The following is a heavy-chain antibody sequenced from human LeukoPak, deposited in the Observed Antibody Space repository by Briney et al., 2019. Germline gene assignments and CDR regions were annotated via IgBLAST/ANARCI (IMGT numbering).Heavy chain of an antibody. CDR2: ISDDGSYT. V-gene: IGHV3-74*01. CDR3: ARDRALVASRGYDT. D-gene: IGHD5-12*01. CDR1: GFSFSSHW. J-gene: IGHJ4*02. Sequence: PGGSLTLSCAASGFSFSSHWVHWVRHAPGKGLVWVSRISDDGSYTSNVDSVKGRFTISRDNVNNMLYLHMNSLRAEDTAVYYCARDRALVASRGYDTWGQGTLVIVSS.